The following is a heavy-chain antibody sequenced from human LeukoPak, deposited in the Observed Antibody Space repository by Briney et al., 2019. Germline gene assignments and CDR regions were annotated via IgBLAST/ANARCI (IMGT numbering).Heavy chain of an antibody. D-gene: IGHD5-24*01. CDR2: IKQDGSEK. V-gene: IGHV3-7*03. J-gene: IGHJ1*01. Sequence: GGSLRLSCAASGFTFSSYWMSWVRQAPGKGLEWVANIKQDGSEKYYVDSVKGRFTISRDNSNNLVYLQMNSLRAEDTAVYYCAKTRNGYTTEYLQHWGQGTLVTVSS. CDR3: AKTRNGYTTEYLQH. CDR1: GFTFSSYW.